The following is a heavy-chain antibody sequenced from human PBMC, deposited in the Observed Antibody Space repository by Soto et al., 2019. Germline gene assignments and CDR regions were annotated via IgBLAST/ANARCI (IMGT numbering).Heavy chain of an antibody. CDR1: GFTFGNYA. J-gene: IGHJ4*02. CDR2: IRNQTYSGAT. CDR3: TRAESPNIAYFFDY. V-gene: IGHV3-49*04. Sequence: SCTASGFTFGNYAINWVRQAPGKGLEWVGLIRNQTYSGATEYAASMKGRFTISRDDSKNIAYLQMNSLKTEDSAVYYCTRAESPNIAYFFDYWGQGTLVTVSS.